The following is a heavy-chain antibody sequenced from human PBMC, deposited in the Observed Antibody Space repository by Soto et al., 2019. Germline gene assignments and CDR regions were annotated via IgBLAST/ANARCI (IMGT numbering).Heavy chain of an antibody. J-gene: IGHJ6*02. D-gene: IGHD3-22*01. V-gene: IGHV4-59*01. CDR3: ARDYYDSSGPGSYYYYGMDV. CDR2: IYYSGST. Sequence: LSLTCTVSGGSISSYYWSWIRQPPGKGLEWIGYIYYSGSTNYNPSLKSRVTISVDTSKNQFSLKLSSVTAADTAVYYCARDYYDSSGPGSYYYYGMDVWGQGTTVTVSS. CDR1: GGSISSYY.